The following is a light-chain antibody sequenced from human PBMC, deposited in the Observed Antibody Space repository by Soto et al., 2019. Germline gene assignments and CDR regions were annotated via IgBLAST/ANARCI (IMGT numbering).Light chain of an antibody. V-gene: IGKV3-11*01. CDR3: QQRNNWPWT. CDR2: DAS. Sequence: EIVLTQSPATLSLSPGERGTISCSASQRISGYLGWYQQKPGQAPRLLIYDASNRATGIPVRFSGSGSGTDFTLTITNLEPEDFAIYYCQQRNNWPWTFGQGTKVDIK. CDR1: QRISGY. J-gene: IGKJ1*01.